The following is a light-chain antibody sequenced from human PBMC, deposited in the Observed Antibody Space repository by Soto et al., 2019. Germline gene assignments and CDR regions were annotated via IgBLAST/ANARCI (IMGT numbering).Light chain of an antibody. Sequence: EIVLTQSPGTLSLSPGERATLSCRASQSVSSNYLAWYQQEPGQAPRLLIYGASSRATGIPDRFSGSGSGTDFTLTISRLEPEDFAVYYCQQYHNSPLTFGQGTKVDI. J-gene: IGKJ1*01. V-gene: IGKV3-20*01. CDR1: QSVSSNY. CDR2: GAS. CDR3: QQYHNSPLT.